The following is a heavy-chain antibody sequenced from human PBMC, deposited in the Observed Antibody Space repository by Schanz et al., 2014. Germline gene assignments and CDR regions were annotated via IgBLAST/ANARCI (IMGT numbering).Heavy chain of an antibody. Sequence: DVQLLESGGGLVQPGGSLRLSCEASGFDFNSYSMNWVRQVPGKELQWLSYIATSSSTRHYADSVKGRVTISRDNAKNSVSLQMRRLRVEDAAVYYCASGVHVSSLQKGLQFWGRGTLVIVSS. D-gene: IGHD3-10*01. V-gene: IGHV3-48*01. CDR1: GFDFNSYS. CDR3: ASGVHVSSLQKGLQF. J-gene: IGHJ1*01. CDR2: IATSSSTR.